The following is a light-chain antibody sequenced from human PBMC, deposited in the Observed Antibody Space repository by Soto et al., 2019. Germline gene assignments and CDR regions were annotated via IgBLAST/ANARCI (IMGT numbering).Light chain of an antibody. CDR2: EVT. V-gene: IGLV2-14*01. CDR1: RSDVGAYNY. Sequence: ALTQPASVSGSPGQSIAISCTGTRSDVGAYNYVSWYQQHPGKAPKLMISEVTNRPSGVSDRFSGSKSGNTASLTISGLQAEDEADYYCSSFTSRCTFVFGTGTKLTVL. CDR3: SSFTSRCTFV. J-gene: IGLJ1*01.